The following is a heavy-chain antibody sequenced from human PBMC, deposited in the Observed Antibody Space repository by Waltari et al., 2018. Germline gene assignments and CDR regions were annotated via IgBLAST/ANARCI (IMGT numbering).Heavy chain of an antibody. J-gene: IGHJ5*02. Sequence: STNYNPSLKSRVTISVDTSKNQFSLKLSSVTAADTAVYYCARASGSGGYLPTNWFDPWGQGTLVTVSS. V-gene: IGHV4-59*01. CDR2: ST. D-gene: IGHD2-15*01. CDR3: ARASGSGGYLPTNWFDP.